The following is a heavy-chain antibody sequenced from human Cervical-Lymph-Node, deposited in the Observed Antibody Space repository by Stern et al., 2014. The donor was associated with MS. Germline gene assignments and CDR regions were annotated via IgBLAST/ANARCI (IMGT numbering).Heavy chain of an antibody. V-gene: IGHV1-46*01. CDR1: GYTFTTYY. CDR3: ARVLSLATSDS. D-gene: IGHD1-1*01. Sequence: QVQLVESGAEIRKPGASVKISCEASGYTFTTYYMHWVRQAPGQGLEWVALFNPSGGKTTYAQRFQGRVTVTGDTSTSTVYMELTGLRSEDPAVYYCARVLSLATSDSWGQGTLVIVSS. CDR2: FNPSGGKT. J-gene: IGHJ4*02.